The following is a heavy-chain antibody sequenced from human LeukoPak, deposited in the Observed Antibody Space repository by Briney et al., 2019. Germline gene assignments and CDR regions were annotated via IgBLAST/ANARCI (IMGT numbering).Heavy chain of an antibody. CDR3: ARVGYCSSTSCRKRNWFDP. V-gene: IGHV1-2*02. Sequence: PGASVKVSCKASGYTFTGYCMHWVRQAPGQGLEWMGWINPNSGGTNYAQKFQGRVTMTRDTSISTAYMELSRLRSDDTAVYYCARVGYCSSTSCRKRNWFDPWGQGTLVTVSS. CDR1: GYTFTGYC. J-gene: IGHJ5*02. D-gene: IGHD2-2*01. CDR2: INPNSGGT.